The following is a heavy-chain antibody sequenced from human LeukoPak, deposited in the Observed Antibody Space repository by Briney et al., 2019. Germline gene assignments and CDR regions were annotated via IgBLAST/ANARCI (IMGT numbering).Heavy chain of an antibody. J-gene: IGHJ3*02. V-gene: IGHV4-59*08. CDR3: ARLSRGYSSSWYPNDAFDI. Sequence: ASETLSLTCTVSGVSISSYYWSWLRQPPGKGLEWIGYIYYSGSTNYNPSLKSRVTISVDTSKNQFSLKLSSVTAADTAVYYCARLSRGYSSSWYPNDAFDIWGQGTMVTVSS. CDR2: IYYSGST. D-gene: IGHD6-13*01. CDR1: GVSISSYY.